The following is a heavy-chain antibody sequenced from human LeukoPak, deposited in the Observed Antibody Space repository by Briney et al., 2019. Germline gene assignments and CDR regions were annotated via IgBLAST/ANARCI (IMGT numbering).Heavy chain of an antibody. D-gene: IGHD3-22*01. CDR3: ARWVDYYDSSGGYEGDWLDP. V-gene: IGHV1-69*05. CDR2: SIPIFGTA. J-gene: IGHJ5*02. Sequence: SAKVSCKASGGTFSSYAISWVRQAPGQGLEWMGGSIPIFGTANYAQKFQGRVTITTGESTSTAYMELSSLRSEDTAVYYCARWVDYYDSSGGYEGDWLDPWGQGTLVTVSS. CDR1: GGTFSSYA.